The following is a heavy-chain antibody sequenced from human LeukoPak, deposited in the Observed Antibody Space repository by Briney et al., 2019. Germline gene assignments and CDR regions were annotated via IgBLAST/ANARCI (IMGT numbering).Heavy chain of an antibody. D-gene: IGHD3-9*01. CDR1: GFTFSSYW. CDR2: IKQDGSEK. J-gene: IGHJ4*02. CDR3: ARDLGILRYFDWLLFFDY. V-gene: IGHV3-7*01. Sequence: GGSLILSCAASGFTFSSYWMSWVRQAPGKGLEWVANIKQDGSEKYYVDSVKGRFTISRDNAKNSLYLQMNSLRAEDTAVYYCARDLGILRYFDWLLFFDYWGQGTLVTVSS.